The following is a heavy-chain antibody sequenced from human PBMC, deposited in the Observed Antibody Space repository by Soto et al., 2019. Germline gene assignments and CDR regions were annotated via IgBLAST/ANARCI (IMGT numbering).Heavy chain of an antibody. CDR3: TTGSVEGV. J-gene: IGHJ6*02. CDR2: IKTKAVGETT. D-gene: IGHD2-15*01. Sequence: EVQLVESGGGLVKPGGSLTLSCAASGFTFINAWMNWVRQAPGKGLEWVARIKTKAVGETTDYAAPVTGRFTISRDDSKYTLYLQMSSLKADDTAVYYCTTGSVEGVWGQGTTVTVSS. CDR1: GFTFINAW. V-gene: IGHV3-15*07.